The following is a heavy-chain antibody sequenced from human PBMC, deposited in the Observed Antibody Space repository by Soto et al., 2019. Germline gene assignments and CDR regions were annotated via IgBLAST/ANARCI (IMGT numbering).Heavy chain of an antibody. CDR3: ARAGRPYYYYYGMNV. D-gene: IGHD1-26*01. V-gene: IGHV1-69*13. Sequence: SVKVSCKASGYTFTSYAISWVRQSPVQGLEWMGGIIPIFGTANYAQKFQGRVTITADESTSTAYMELSSLRSEDTAVYYCARAGRPYYYYYGMNVWGQGTTVTVSS. CDR2: IIPIFGTA. J-gene: IGHJ6*02. CDR1: GYTFTSYA.